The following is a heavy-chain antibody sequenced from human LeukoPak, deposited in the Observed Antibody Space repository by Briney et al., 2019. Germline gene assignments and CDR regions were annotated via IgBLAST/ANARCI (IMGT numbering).Heavy chain of an antibody. D-gene: IGHD6-19*01. J-gene: IGHJ3*02. CDR1: GFPFSGSG. Sequence: GSLRLSCAASGFPFSGSGMHWVRQAPGKGLEWVAIIWYDGSNQYYADSVKGRFTISRDNSKNTLYLQMNSLRAEDTAVYYCAKVLQWLVRDAFDIWGQGTMVTVSS. CDR3: AKVLQWLVRDAFDI. CDR2: IWYDGSNQ. V-gene: IGHV3-33*06.